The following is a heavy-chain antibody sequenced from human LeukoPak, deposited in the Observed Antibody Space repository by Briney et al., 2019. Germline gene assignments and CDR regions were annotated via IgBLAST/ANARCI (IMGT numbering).Heavy chain of an antibody. V-gene: IGHV3-43*01. J-gene: IGHJ4*02. CDR3: VKDLVAASENVRGWYPMDY. Sequence: GGSLRLSCAASGFTFAEYTMHWVRQAPGKGLEWVSLISWNGARIHYGDFVKGRFTISRDNSKNSLYLQMNSLRTEDTDLYYCVKDLVAASENVRGWYPMDYWGQGTLVTVSS. CDR2: ISWNGARI. D-gene: IGHD6-19*01. CDR1: GFTFAEYT.